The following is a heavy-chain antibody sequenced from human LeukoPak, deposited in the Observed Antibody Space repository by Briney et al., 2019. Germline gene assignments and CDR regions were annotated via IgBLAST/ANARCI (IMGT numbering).Heavy chain of an antibody. J-gene: IGHJ6*03. CDR2: ISSSSSYI. Sequence: GGSLRLSCAASGFTFSSYSMNWVRQAPGEGLEWVSSISSSSSYIYYADSVKGRFTISRDNAKNSLYLQMNSLRAEDTAVYYCARVATTSGYYYYMDVWGKGTTVTVSS. D-gene: IGHD1-26*01. CDR1: GFTFSSYS. CDR3: ARVATTSGYYYYMDV. V-gene: IGHV3-21*01.